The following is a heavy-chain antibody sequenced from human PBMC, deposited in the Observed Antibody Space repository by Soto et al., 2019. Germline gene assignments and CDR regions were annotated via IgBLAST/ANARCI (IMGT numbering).Heavy chain of an antibody. J-gene: IGHJ4*02. CDR2: ISYDGSNK. Sequence: PGGSLRLSCAASGFTFSVYGIHWFRHSAFKWLEWVAVISYDGSNKYYADSVKGRFTISRDNSKNRLYLQMNSLRVEDTAVYYCAKPSSGNYDFWSGYQKSEFDYWGQGTLVTVSS. V-gene: IGHV3-30*18. CDR1: GFTFSVYG. D-gene: IGHD3-3*01. CDR3: AKPSSGNYDFWSGYQKSEFDY.